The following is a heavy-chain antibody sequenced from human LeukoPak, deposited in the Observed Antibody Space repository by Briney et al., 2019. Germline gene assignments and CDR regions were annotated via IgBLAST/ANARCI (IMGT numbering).Heavy chain of an antibody. Sequence: GGSLRLSCAASGFTFSSDSMNWVRQAPGKGLEWVSSIRSSSSYIYYADSVKGRFTISRDNAKNSLYLQMNSLRAEDTAVYYCARLPHTAPDYGDIESDYWGQGTLVTVSS. CDR1: GFTFSSDS. D-gene: IGHD4-17*01. CDR3: ARLPHTAPDYGDIESDY. CDR2: IRSSSSYI. J-gene: IGHJ4*02. V-gene: IGHV3-21*04.